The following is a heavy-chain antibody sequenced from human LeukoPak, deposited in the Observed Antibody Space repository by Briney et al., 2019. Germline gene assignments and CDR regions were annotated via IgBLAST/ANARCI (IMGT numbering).Heavy chain of an antibody. J-gene: IGHJ4*02. CDR2: IYYSGTT. V-gene: IGHV4-39*01. D-gene: IGHD1-1*01. CDR3: ARRPGYFDY. Sequence: KPSETLSLTCTVSGGSISSSSYHWGWIRQPPGKGLEWIGSIYYSGTTDYNPTLKSRVTISIDTPKNEFSLKLSSVSAADTAAYYCARRPGYFDYWGQGILVTVSS. CDR1: GGSISSSSYH.